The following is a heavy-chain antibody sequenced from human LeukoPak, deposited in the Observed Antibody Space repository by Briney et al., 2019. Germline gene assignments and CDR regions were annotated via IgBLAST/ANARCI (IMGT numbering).Heavy chain of an antibody. CDR1: GGSISSGDYY. D-gene: IGHD3-22*01. V-gene: IGHV4-30-4*08. Sequence: KPSETLPLTCTVSGGSISSGDYYWSWIRQPPGKGLEWIGYIYYSGSTYYNPSLKSRVTISVDTSKNQFSLKLSSVTAADTAVYHCAREKRTGYYDSSGYPHGFDYWGQGTLVTVSS. J-gene: IGHJ4*02. CDR2: IYYSGST. CDR3: AREKRTGYYDSSGYPHGFDY.